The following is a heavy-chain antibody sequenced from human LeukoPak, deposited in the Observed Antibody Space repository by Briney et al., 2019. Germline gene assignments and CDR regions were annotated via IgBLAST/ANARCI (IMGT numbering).Heavy chain of an antibody. CDR3: ARDSANVVGAKSIFDY. V-gene: IGHV3-30*03. CDR1: GFTFSSYS. CDR2: ISYDGSNK. J-gene: IGHJ4*02. D-gene: IGHD1-26*01. Sequence: GGSLRLSCAASGFTFSSYSMNWVRQAPGKGLEWVAVISYDGSNKYYADSVKGRFTISRDNAKNSLHLQMSSLRAEDTAVYYCARDSANVVGAKSIFDYWGQGALVTVSS.